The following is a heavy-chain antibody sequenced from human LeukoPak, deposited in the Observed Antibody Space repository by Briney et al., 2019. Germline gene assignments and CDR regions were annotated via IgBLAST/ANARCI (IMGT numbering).Heavy chain of an antibody. J-gene: IGHJ4*02. D-gene: IGHD4-17*01. V-gene: IGHV4-59*01. Sequence: PSETLSLTCTVSGGPISGSYWSWIRQPPGKGLEWIAYMYNSGSTNYNPSLRSRVTISIDTSKNQFSLKLSSLTAADTAIYYCARGIESYGDYGYWGQGILVTVSS. CDR2: MYNSGST. CDR3: ARGIESYGDYGY. CDR1: GGPISGSY.